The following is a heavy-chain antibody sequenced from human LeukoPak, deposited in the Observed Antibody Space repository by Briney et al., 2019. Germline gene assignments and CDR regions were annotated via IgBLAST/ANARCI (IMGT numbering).Heavy chain of an antibody. CDR3: ARDGVAMVSGYYYGMDV. V-gene: IGHV1-18*01. CDR1: GYTFTSYG. CDR2: ISAYNGNT. D-gene: IGHD5-18*01. J-gene: IGHJ6*02. Sequence: ASVKVSCKASGYTFTSYGINWVRQAPGQGLEWMGWISAYNGNTNYAQKLQGRVTMTTDTSTSTAYMELRSLRSDDTAVYYCARDGVAMVSGYYYGMDVWGQGTTVTVSS.